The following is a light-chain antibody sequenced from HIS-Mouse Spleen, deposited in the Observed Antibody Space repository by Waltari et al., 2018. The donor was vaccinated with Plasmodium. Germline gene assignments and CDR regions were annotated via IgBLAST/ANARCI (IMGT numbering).Light chain of an antibody. CDR1: SSNMGSNY. J-gene: IGLJ2*01. CDR2: RNN. Sequence: QSVLTQPPSASGTPGQRVTISCSGSSSNMGSNYVYWYHQLPGTAPKLLIYRNNQRPSGVPDRFSGSKSGTSASLAISGLRSEDEADYYCAAWDDSLSGVVFGGGTKLTVL. CDR3: AAWDDSLSGVV. V-gene: IGLV1-47*01.